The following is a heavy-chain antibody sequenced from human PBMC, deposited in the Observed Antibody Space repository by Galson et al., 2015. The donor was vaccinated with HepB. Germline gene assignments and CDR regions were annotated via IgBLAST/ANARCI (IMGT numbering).Heavy chain of an antibody. CDR1: TYTFSYYA. Sequence: SCKASTYTFSYYAMNWVRQAPGQGLEWMGWIDTNTGNPTYAQGFTGRFVFSLDTSVSTAYLQINSLKAEDTAVYYCARDRGSGSHFFDYWGQGTLVTVSS. D-gene: IGHD2-15*01. CDR3: ARDRGSGSHFFDY. CDR2: IDTNTGNP. V-gene: IGHV7-4-1*02. J-gene: IGHJ4*02.